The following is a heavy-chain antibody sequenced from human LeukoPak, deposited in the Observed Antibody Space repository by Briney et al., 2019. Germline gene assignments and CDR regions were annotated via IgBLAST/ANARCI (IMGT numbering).Heavy chain of an antibody. D-gene: IGHD6-19*01. Sequence: GGSLRLSCAASGFTFSSYSMNWVRQAPGKGREWVSSISSSSSYIYYADSVKGRFTISRDNAKNSLYLQMNSLRAEDTAVYYCARDPPVAVTGPSLDYWGQGTLVTVSS. CDR3: ARDPPVAVTGPSLDY. CDR1: GFTFSSYS. V-gene: IGHV3-21*01. J-gene: IGHJ4*02. CDR2: ISSSSSYI.